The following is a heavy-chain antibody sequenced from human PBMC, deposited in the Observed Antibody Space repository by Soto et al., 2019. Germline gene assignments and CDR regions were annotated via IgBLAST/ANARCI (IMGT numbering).Heavy chain of an antibody. J-gene: IGHJ4*02. CDR2: INAGNGNT. V-gene: IGHV1-3*05. D-gene: IGHD3-22*01. Sequence: QVQLVQSGAEEKKPGASVKGSCKASGYTFTSYDMHWVRQAPGQRLEWMGWINAGNGNTKYSQKFQGRVTITRDTSASTGYMDLSSLRSDDTAVYYCARGSGYYYWDDYWGQGTLVTVSS. CDR1: GYTFTSYD. CDR3: ARGSGYYYWDDY.